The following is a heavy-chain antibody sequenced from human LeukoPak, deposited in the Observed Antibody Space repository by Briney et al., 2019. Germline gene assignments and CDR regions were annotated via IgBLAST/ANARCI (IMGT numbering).Heavy chain of an antibody. J-gene: IGHJ4*02. Sequence: SETLSLTCAVSGGSISSYYWSWIRQPPGKGLEWIGYICYSGSTNYNPSLKSRVTISVDTSKNQFSLKLSSVTAADTAVYYCARVGSGYWGGQNYYFDYWGQGTLVTVSS. D-gene: IGHD3-22*01. CDR1: GGSISSYY. CDR2: ICYSGST. V-gene: IGHV4-59*01. CDR3: ARVGSGYWGGQNYYFDY.